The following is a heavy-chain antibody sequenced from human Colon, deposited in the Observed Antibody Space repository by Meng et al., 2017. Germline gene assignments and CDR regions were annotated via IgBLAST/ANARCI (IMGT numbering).Heavy chain of an antibody. V-gene: IGHV1-8*03. Sequence: QGEQVQVGAKGKKPGDSGKVSCKASGYTFSSYEINWVRQASGQGLEWMGWMHPTSGKTVYAQKFQGRVTFTRDTSISTACMELSSLRSEDTAVYYCAKIKKQGILGLGYWYFDLWGRGTLVTVSS. J-gene: IGHJ2*01. CDR3: AKIKKQGILGLGYWYFDL. CDR2: MHPTSGKT. CDR1: GYTFSSYE. D-gene: IGHD3-10*01.